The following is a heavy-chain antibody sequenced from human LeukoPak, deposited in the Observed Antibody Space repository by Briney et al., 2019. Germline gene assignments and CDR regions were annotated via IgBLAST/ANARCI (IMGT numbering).Heavy chain of an antibody. Sequence: ASVKVSCKASGYTFTGYYMHWVRQAPGQGLEWMGWINPNSGGTNYAQKFQGRVTMTRDTSISTAYMELSRLRSDDTAVYYCARGGQYYDILTGFTPYYYYYYGMDVWGQGTTVTVSS. V-gene: IGHV1-2*02. J-gene: IGHJ6*02. CDR3: ARGGQYYDILTGFTPYYYYYYGMDV. CDR1: GYTFTGYY. D-gene: IGHD3-9*01. CDR2: INPNSGGT.